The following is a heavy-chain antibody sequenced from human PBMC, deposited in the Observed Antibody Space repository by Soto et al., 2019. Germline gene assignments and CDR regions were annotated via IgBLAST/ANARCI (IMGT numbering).Heavy chain of an antibody. CDR1: GGSITSSGYY. Sequence: QVQLQESGPGLVKPSQTLSLTCTVSGGSITSSGYYWSWIRQHPGEGLEWIGFTSNSGSTSYNPSLKSPVTISVDTSSNQFSLNLKYVTAADTAVYYCARGGGSTKVDYWGQGTLVTVSP. CDR3: ARGGGSTKVDY. V-gene: IGHV4-31*01. J-gene: IGHJ4*02. CDR2: TSNSGST. D-gene: IGHD2-2*01.